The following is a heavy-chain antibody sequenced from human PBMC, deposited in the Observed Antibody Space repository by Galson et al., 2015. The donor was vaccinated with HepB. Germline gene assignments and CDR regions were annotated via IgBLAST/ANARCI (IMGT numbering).Heavy chain of an antibody. CDR2: ISYDGSNK. J-gene: IGHJ6*02. CDR1: GFTFSSYG. CDR3: AKDAVTIFDYYYGMDV. D-gene: IGHD3-3*01. V-gene: IGHV3-30*18. Sequence: SLRLSCAASGFTFSSYGMHWVRQAPGKGLEWVAVISYDGSNKYYADSVKGRFTISRDNSKNTLYLQMNSLRAEDTAVYYCAKDAVTIFDYYYGMDVWGQGTTVTVSS.